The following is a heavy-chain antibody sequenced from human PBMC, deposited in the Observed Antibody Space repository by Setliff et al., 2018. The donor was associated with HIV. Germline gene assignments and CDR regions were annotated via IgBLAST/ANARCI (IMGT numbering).Heavy chain of an antibody. Sequence: PGGSLRLSCVASRFTFNDYWMSWVRQAPGKGLEWVANIDRDGSETNYVDSVKGRFTIFRDNAKSSMYLQMNSLRAEDTAIYYCARKFRPGHGMDVWGQGTTVTVSS. J-gene: IGHJ6*02. D-gene: IGHD3-10*01. V-gene: IGHV3-7*01. CDR3: ARKFRPGHGMDV. CDR1: RFTFNDYW. CDR2: IDRDGSET.